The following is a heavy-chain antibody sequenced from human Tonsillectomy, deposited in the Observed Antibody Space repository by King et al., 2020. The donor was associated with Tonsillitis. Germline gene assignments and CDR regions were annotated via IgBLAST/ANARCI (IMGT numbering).Heavy chain of an antibody. D-gene: IGHD6-19*01. CDR1: GFTFSNYG. CDR2: ISYDGRNK. Sequence: VQLVESGGGVVQPGRSLRLSCAASGFTFSNYGMHWVRQAPGKGLEGVAVISYDGRNKYYADSVKGRFTISRDNSKNTLYLQMNSLRAEDTAVYYCAEDPNSVWYLYYWGQGTLVTVSS. CDR3: AEDPNSVWYLYY. V-gene: IGHV3-33*05. J-gene: IGHJ4*02.